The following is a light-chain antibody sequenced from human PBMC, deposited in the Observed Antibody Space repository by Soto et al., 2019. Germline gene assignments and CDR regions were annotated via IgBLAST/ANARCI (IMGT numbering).Light chain of an antibody. J-gene: IGLJ1*01. V-gene: IGLV2-18*02. CDR2: DVN. CDR3: SSYTISSTYV. Sequence: QSVLTQPPSVSGSPGQSVAISCTGTSSDVGSYNRVSWYQQPPGTAPKLMIYDVNNRPSGVHDRFSGSKSGNTASLTISGLQAEDEADYYCSSYTISSTYVFGTGTKVTVL. CDR1: SSDVGSYNR.